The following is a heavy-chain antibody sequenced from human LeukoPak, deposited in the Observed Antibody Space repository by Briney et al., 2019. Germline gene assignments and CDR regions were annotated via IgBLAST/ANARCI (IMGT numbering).Heavy chain of an antibody. V-gene: IGHV3-48*04. D-gene: IGHD2-8*01. Sequence: AGGSLRLSCAASGFTFSSYNMNWVRQAPGKGLEWISYISNSRTTIYYADSVKGRFTISRGNAKNSLYLQMNSLRAEDTAVYYCAREMVRDYGMDVWGQGTTVTVSS. CDR1: GFTFSSYN. CDR2: ISNSRTTI. J-gene: IGHJ6*02. CDR3: AREMVRDYGMDV.